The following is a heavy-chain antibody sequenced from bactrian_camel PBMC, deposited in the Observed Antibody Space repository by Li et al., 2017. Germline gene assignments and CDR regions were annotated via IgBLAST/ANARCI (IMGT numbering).Heavy chain of an antibody. V-gene: IGHV3S31*01. D-gene: IGHD2*01. CDR1: GYIYTGNC. CDR2: IHIDSGRT. Sequence: QLVESGGGSVQAGGSLRLSCAASGYIYTGNCMAWFRQAPGKEREGAAAIHIDSGRTVYADSVKGRFTISKDNAKNTLNLEMTSLKPEDTAMYYCVADETCVRWYLPAGSADFGAWGQGTQVTVS. CDR3: VADETCVRWYLPAGSADFGA. J-gene: IGHJ6*01.